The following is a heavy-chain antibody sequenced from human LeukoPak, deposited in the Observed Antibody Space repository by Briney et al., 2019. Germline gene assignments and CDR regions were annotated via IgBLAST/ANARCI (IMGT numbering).Heavy chain of an antibody. Sequence: SETLSLTCAVYGGSFSGYYWSWIRQPPGKGLEWIGEINHSGSTNYNPSLKSRVPISVDTSKNQFSLKLSSVTAADTAVYYCARGPPRIDIVVVPAAIQGYNWFDPWGQGTLVTVSS. CDR1: GGSFSGYY. CDR2: INHSGST. J-gene: IGHJ5*02. CDR3: ARGPPRIDIVVVPAAIQGYNWFDP. V-gene: IGHV4-34*01. D-gene: IGHD2-2*02.